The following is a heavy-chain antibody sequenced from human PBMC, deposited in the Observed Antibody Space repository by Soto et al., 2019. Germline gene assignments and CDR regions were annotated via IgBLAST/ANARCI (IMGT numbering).Heavy chain of an antibody. CDR2: MNSDGSST. V-gene: IGHV3-74*01. Sequence: GGSLRLSCAASGFTFSDYWMHWVRQVPGKGLVWVSRMNSDGSSTNYADSVKGRFIISRDNAKNTLFLQMTSLRAEDTAVYYCARRIATAGCYDHWGQGTLVTVSS. CDR3: ARRIATAGCYDH. D-gene: IGHD3-9*01. J-gene: IGHJ5*02. CDR1: GFTFSDYW.